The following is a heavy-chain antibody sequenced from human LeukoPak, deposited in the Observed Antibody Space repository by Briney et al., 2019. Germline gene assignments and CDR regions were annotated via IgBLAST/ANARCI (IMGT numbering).Heavy chain of an antibody. V-gene: IGHV4-38-2*02. CDR1: GYSISSGYY. J-gene: IGHJ4*02. CDR3: AREGSSGWYYLSY. CDR2: IYHGGST. D-gene: IGHD6-19*01. Sequence: SETLSLTCTVSGYSISSGYYWAWIRQPPGKGLEWIGSIYHGGSTYYNPSLKSRVTISVDTSKNQFSLKLSSVTAADTAVYYCAREGSSGWYYLSYWGQGTLVTVSS.